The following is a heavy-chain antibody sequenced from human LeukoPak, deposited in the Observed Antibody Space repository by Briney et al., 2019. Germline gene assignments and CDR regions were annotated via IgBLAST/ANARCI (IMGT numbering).Heavy chain of an antibody. D-gene: IGHD3-16*01. V-gene: IGHV1-69*05. CDR1: GGTFSSYA. CDR3: ARGQVGGDY. J-gene: IGHJ4*02. CDR2: IIPIFGTA. Sequence: SVKVSCKASGGTFSSYAISWVRQAPGQGLEWMGGIIPIFGTANYAQKFQGRVTMTRNTSISTAYMELSSLRSEDTAVYYCARGQVGGDYWGQGTLVTVSS.